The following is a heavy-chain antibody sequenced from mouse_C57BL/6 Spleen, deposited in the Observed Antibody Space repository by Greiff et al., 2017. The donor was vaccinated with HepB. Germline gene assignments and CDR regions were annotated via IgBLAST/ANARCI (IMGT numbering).Heavy chain of an antibody. CDR1: GYTFTSYW. J-gene: IGHJ2*01. CDR2: IDPSDSYT. V-gene: IGHV1-69*01. Sequence: QVQLQQSGAELVMPGASVKLSCKASGYTFTSYWMHWVKQRPGQGLEWIGEIDPSDSYTNYNQKFKGKSTLTVDKSSSTAYMQLSSLTSEDSAVYYCARWYYYGFDYWGQGTTLTVSS. CDR3: ARWYYYGFDY. D-gene: IGHD1-1*01.